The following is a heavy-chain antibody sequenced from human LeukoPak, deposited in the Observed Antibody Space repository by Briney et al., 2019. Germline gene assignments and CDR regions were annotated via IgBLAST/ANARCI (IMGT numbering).Heavy chain of an antibody. CDR1: GGSISSYY. CDR3: ASRWGERDFFDY. CDR2: IYTSGST. Sequence: SETLSLTCTVSGGSISSYYWSWIRQPAGKGLEWIGRIYTSGSTNYNPSLKSRVTMSVDTSKSQFSLKLTSMTAADTAVYYCASRWGERDFFDYWGQGTLVTVSS. J-gene: IGHJ4*02. D-gene: IGHD3-16*01. V-gene: IGHV4-4*07.